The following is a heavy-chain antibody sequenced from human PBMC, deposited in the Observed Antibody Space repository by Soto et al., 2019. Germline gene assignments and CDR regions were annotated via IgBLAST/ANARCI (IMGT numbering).Heavy chain of an antibody. CDR3: ARGDSSSGLDP. V-gene: IGHV1-18*01. Sequence: QVQVVQSGTEVKKPGASVKVSCKASGYTFTNYGISWVRQAPGQGLEWMGWISAYNGNTNYAQIFQGRVTLTTDTSTTTAYMELRRLRSYDTAVYYCARGDSSSGLDPWGQGTLVTVSS. CDR1: GYTFTNYG. CDR2: ISAYNGNT. D-gene: IGHD6-6*01. J-gene: IGHJ5*02.